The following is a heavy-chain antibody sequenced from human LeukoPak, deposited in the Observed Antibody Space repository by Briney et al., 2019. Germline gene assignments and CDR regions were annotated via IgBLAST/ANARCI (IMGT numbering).Heavy chain of an antibody. CDR1: GFTFSSYS. J-gene: IGHJ4*02. Sequence: GGSLRLSCAASGFTFSSYSMNWVRQAPGKGLEWVSYISSSSSTIYYADSVKGRFTISRDNAKNSLYLQMNSLRAEDTAVYCCARIGYCSGGSCHKVGPAPYWGQGTLVTVSS. CDR3: ARIGYCSGGSCHKVGPAPY. V-gene: IGHV3-48*01. CDR2: ISSSSSTI. D-gene: IGHD2-15*01.